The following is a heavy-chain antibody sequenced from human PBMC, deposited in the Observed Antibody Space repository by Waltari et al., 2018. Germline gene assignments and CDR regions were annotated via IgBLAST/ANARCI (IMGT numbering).Heavy chain of an antibody. Sequence: VQLVESGGGVVQPGRSLRLPCAASGFTFNSYAMHWVRQAPGKGLEWVAVISYDGRNKYYAASVKGRFTISRDNSKNTLYLQMNSLRAEDTAVYYCAREGGRYYDVFDIWGQGTMVTVSS. CDR1: GFTFNSYA. D-gene: IGHD3-10*01. V-gene: IGHV3-30*04. J-gene: IGHJ3*02. CDR2: ISYDGRNK. CDR3: AREGGRYYDVFDI.